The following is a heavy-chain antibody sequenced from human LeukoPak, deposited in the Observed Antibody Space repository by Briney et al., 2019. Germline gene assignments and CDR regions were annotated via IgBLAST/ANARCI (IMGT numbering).Heavy chain of an antibody. D-gene: IGHD1-7*01. J-gene: IGHJ4*02. Sequence: PGGSLRLSCAGSGFNFSSFVMTWFRQAPGKGLEWVSAISGSGGSTYYADSVKGRFTISRDNSKNTLYLQMNSLRAEDTAVYYCAKGGPGRTGTWTHFDYWGQGTLVTVSS. CDR1: GFNFSSFV. CDR3: AKGGPGRTGTWTHFDY. CDR2: ISGSGGST. V-gene: IGHV3-23*01.